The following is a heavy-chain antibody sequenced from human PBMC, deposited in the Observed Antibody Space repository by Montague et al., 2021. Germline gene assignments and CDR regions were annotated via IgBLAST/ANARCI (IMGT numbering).Heavy chain of an antibody. V-gene: IGHV4-61*01. J-gene: IGHJ6*02. CDR2: IYYSGGT. CDR3: ARDYYNSPVTMDV. Sequence: SETLSLTCTVSGGSVSSGNYYWAWIRQPPGRRLEFVGHIYYSGGTHSYNPSLTSRVTISVDTSNNQFSLSLRSVTAADTAIYYCARDYYNSPVTMDVWGQGTTVTVS. D-gene: IGHD5-24*01. CDR1: GGSVSSGNYY.